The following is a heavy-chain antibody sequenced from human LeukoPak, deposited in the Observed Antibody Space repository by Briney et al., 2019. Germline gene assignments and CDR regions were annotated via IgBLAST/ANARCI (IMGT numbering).Heavy chain of an antibody. J-gene: IGHJ4*02. CDR1: GGSISSSGYY. D-gene: IGHD3-10*01. Sequence: PSETLSLTCTVSGGSISSSGYYWGWIRQPPGKGLEWIGSIYYSGSTYYNPSLKSRVTISVDTSKNQFSLKLSSVTAADTAVYYCARHGYYGSGSHFDYWGQGTLVTVSS. CDR2: IYYSGST. V-gene: IGHV4-39*01. CDR3: ARHGYYGSGSHFDY.